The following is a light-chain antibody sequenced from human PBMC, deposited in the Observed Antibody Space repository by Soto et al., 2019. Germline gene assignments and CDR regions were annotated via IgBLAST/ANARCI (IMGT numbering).Light chain of an antibody. CDR3: QHYKTYPLT. CDR2: KAS. V-gene: IGKV1-5*03. J-gene: IGKJ4*01. Sequence: DIQLTQSPSTLSASVGDRVTITCRASETISSWLAWDQQKPEKAPKLLMHKASSLESGVPSRFTGGGSGTELTLTISSLQPDDFATYYCQHYKTYPLTFGGGTQVEIK. CDR1: ETISSW.